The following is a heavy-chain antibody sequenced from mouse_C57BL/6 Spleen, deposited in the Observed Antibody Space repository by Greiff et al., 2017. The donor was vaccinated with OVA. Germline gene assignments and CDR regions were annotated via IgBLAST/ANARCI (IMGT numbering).Heavy chain of an antibody. CDR3: TRAGTGEYFDY. Sequence: EVKVEESGEGLVKPGGSLKLSCAASGFTFSSYAMSWVRQTPEKRLEWVAYISSGGDYIYYADTVKGRFTISRDNARNTLYLQMSSLKSEDTAMYYCTRAGTGEYFDYWGQGTTLTVSS. V-gene: IGHV5-9-1*02. D-gene: IGHD4-1*01. CDR2: ISSGGDYI. J-gene: IGHJ2*01. CDR1: GFTFSSYA.